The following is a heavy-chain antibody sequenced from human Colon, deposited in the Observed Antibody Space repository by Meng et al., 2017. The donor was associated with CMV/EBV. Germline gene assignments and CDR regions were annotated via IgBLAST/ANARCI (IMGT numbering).Heavy chain of an antibody. CDR2: INPNSGGT. V-gene: IGHV1-2*04. CDR1: GYTFTGYY. D-gene: IGHD3-22*01. CDR3: ARTRTYYDSSGAFDY. J-gene: IGHJ4*02. Sequence: SGYTFTGYYMHWVRQAPGQGLEWMGWINPNSGGTNYAQKFQGWVTMTRDTSISTAYMELSRLRSDDTAVYHCARTRTYYDSSGAFDYWGQGTLVTVSS.